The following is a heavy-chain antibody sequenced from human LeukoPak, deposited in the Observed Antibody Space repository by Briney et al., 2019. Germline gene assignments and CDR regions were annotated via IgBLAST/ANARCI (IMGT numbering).Heavy chain of an antibody. CDR2: IIPIFGTA. CDR3: AREEGDPYYDSSGYSWTRYDY. CDR1: GYTFTSYG. D-gene: IGHD3-22*01. V-gene: IGHV1-69*05. Sequence: GTSVKVSCKASGYTFTSYGISWVRQAPGQGLEWMGGIIPIFGTANYAQKFQGRVTITTDESTSTAYMELSSLRSEDTAVYYCAREEGDPYYDSSGYSWTRYDYWGQGTLVTVSS. J-gene: IGHJ4*02.